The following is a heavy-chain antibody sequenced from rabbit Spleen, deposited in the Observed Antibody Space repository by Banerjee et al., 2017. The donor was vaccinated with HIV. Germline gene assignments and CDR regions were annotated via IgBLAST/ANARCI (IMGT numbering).Heavy chain of an antibody. CDR3: ARDGSARGADLDL. D-gene: IGHD4-1*01. CDR1: GFSFSSSYY. J-gene: IGHJ3*01. V-gene: IGHV1S40*01. Sequence: QSLEESGGGLVQPEGSLTLTCTASGFSFSSSYYMCWVRQAPGKGLEWIACINGGSSATTVYASWAKGRFTISKASSTTVTLQLNSLTAADTATYFCARDGSARGADLDLWGQGTLVTVS. CDR2: INGGSSATT.